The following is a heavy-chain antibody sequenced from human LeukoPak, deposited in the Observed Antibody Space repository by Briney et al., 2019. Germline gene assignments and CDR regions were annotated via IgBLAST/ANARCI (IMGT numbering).Heavy chain of an antibody. Sequence: GGSLRLSCAASGFTFSSYGMHWVRQAPGKGLEGVAVISYDGGNKYYADSVKGRFTISRDNSTNTLYLQMNSLRAEDTAVYYSAKDSLGTYYDLWSGYYYWGQGTLVTVSS. J-gene: IGHJ4*02. V-gene: IGHV3-30*18. D-gene: IGHD3-3*01. CDR1: GFTFSSYG. CDR3: AKDSLGTYYDLWSGYYY. CDR2: ISYDGGNK.